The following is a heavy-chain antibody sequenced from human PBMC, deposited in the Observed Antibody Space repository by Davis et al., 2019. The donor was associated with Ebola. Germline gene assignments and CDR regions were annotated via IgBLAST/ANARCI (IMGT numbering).Heavy chain of an antibody. CDR2: SYSSGGT. V-gene: IGHV4-4*07. D-gene: IGHD6-19*01. Sequence: PSETLSLTCTVSGGSISGAYYWSWIRQPAGKGLEWIGHSYSSGGTNNNPSLKSRVTISVDSSQNQFSLKLTSVAAADTAVYYCAVNTSGSDLNAFDIWGQGIMVAVSS. CDR3: AVNTSGSDLNAFDI. CDR1: GGSISGAYY. J-gene: IGHJ3*02.